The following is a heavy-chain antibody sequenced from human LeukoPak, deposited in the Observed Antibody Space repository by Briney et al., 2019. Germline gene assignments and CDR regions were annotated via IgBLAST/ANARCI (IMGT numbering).Heavy chain of an antibody. D-gene: IGHD4-17*01. V-gene: IGHV4-39*01. Sequence: TSETLSLTCTVSGGSISSSSYYWGWIRQPPGKGLEWIGSIYYSGSTYYNPSLKSRVTISVDTSKNQFSLKLSSVTAADTAVYYCARPPDGDTPGGYWGQGTLVTVSS. CDR2: IYYSGST. J-gene: IGHJ4*02. CDR1: GGSISSSSYY. CDR3: ARPPDGDTPGGY.